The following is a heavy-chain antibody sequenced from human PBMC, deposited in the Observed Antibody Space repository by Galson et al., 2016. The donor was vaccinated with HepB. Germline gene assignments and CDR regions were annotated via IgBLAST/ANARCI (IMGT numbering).Heavy chain of an antibody. CDR3: GKQWLLRGIDF. D-gene: IGHD6-19*01. J-gene: IGHJ4*02. Sequence: TLSLTCTVSGDSISNSGFYWNWVRKRPGKGLEWIGYIYHTGTTYYNPSLKSRVSISVDTSNNHFSLRLTSVTDADTAVYYCGKQWLLRGIDFWGQGILVTVSS. CDR2: IYHTGTT. V-gene: IGHV4-31*03. CDR1: GDSISNSGFY.